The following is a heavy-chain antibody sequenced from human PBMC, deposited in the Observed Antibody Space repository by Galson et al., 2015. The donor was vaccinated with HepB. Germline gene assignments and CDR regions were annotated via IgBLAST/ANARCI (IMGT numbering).Heavy chain of an antibody. V-gene: IGHV1-69*13. Sequence: SVKVSCKASGGTFSSYAISWERQAPGQGLEWMGGIIPIFGTANYAQKFQGRVTITADESTSTAYMELSSLRSEDTAVYYCARDQVVVAATRGNYYYGMDVWGQGTTVTVSS. J-gene: IGHJ6*02. D-gene: IGHD2-15*01. CDR2: IIPIFGTA. CDR1: GGTFSSYA. CDR3: ARDQVVVAATRGNYYYGMDV.